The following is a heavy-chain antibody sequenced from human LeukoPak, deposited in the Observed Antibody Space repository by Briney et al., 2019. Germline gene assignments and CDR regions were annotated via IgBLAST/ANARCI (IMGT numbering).Heavy chain of an antibody. CDR1: GFTFSSYA. CDR2: ISDNGRGT. Sequence: PGGSLRLSCAASGFTFSSYAMTWVRQAPGKGLEWVSVISDNGRGTYYADSVKGRFTISRDNSKNTVFLQMNSLRAEDTAVCYCAKGPPGSGYVDYWGQGTLVTVSS. CDR3: AKGPPGSGYVDY. V-gene: IGHV3-23*01. D-gene: IGHD3-22*01. J-gene: IGHJ4*02.